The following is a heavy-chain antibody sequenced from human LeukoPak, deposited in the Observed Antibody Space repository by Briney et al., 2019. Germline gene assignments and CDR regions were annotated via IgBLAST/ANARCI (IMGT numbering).Heavy chain of an antibody. CDR2: IYYSGST. Sequence: GSLRLSCAVSGFTFSSYNMNWVRQAPGKGLEWIGSIYYSGSTYYNPSLKSRVTISVDTSKNQFSLKLSSVTAADTAVYYCARLSLTYDSSGYYYLGWFDPWGQGTLVTVSS. V-gene: IGHV4-39*01. D-gene: IGHD3-22*01. CDR1: GFTFSSYNMN. CDR3: ARLSLTYDSSGYYYLGWFDP. J-gene: IGHJ5*02.